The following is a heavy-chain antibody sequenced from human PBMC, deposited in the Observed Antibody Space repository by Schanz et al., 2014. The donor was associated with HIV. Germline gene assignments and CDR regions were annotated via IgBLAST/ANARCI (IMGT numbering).Heavy chain of an antibody. D-gene: IGHD2-15*01. CDR3: ARDRCNGGSCGLGY. Sequence: EVQLLESGGGLVQPGGSLRLSCAASGFTVSSIYMSWVRQAPGRGLEWVSVISGNGGHTWYADSVKGRFTISRDNPKNMLYLQMNSLRAEDTAVYYCARDRCNGGSCGLGYWGQGTLVTVSS. CDR1: GFTVSSIY. CDR2: ISGNGGHT. V-gene: IGHV3-23*01. J-gene: IGHJ4*02.